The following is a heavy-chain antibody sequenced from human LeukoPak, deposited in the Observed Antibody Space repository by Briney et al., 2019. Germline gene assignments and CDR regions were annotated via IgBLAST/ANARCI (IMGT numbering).Heavy chain of an antibody. CDR3: ARDHLRGSCDY. V-gene: IGHV3-21*01. CDR1: GFTFSSYS. CDR2: ISSSSSYI. J-gene: IGHJ4*02. Sequence: PGGSLRLSCAASGFTFSSYSMNWVRQAPGKGLGWVSSISSSSSYIYYADSVKGRFTISRDNSKNTLYLQMNSLRAEDTAVYYCARDHLRGSCDYWGQGTLVTVSS. D-gene: IGHD1-26*01.